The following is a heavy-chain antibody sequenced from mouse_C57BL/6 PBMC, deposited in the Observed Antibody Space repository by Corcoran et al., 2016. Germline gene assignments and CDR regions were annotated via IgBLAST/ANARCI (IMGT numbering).Heavy chain of an antibody. Sequence: DVQLQESGPGLVKPSQSLSLTCSVTGYSITSGYYWNWIRQFPGNKLEWMGYISYDGSNNYNPSLKNRISITRDTSKNQFFLKLNSVTTEDTATYYCARDRKLRDYYAMDYWGQGTSVTVSS. D-gene: IGHD1-1*01. CDR1: GYSITSGYY. CDR2: ISYDGSN. J-gene: IGHJ4*01. CDR3: ARDRKLRDYYAMDY. V-gene: IGHV3-6*01.